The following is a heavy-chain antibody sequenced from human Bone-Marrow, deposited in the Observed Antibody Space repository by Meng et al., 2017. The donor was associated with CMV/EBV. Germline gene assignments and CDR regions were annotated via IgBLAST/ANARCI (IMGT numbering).Heavy chain of an antibody. CDR1: GYTFSSYG. V-gene: IGHV1-18*01. CDR3: ARDGIGKETVPAATVWFDP. Sequence: ASVKVSCKAFGYTFSSYGITWVRQAPGQGLEWMGWISPHNGDTDYAQKFQGRVTMTTDTSTTTAYMELRSLTSDDTAVYYCARDGIGKETVPAATVWFDPWGQGTLVTVSS. J-gene: IGHJ5*02. CDR2: ISPHNGDT. D-gene: IGHD2-2*01.